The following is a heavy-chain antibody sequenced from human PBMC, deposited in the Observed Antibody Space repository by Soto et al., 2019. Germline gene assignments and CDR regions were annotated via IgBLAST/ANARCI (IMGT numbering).Heavy chain of an antibody. J-gene: IGHJ6*02. CDR3: AREIGVRYYGSGNMEV. CDR2: IIPIFGTA. CDR1: GGTFSSYA. V-gene: IGHV1-69*05. D-gene: IGHD3-10*01. Sequence: SVKVSCKASGGTFSSYAISWVRQAPGQGLEWMGGIIPIFGTANYAQKFQGWVTMTRDTSISTAYMELSRLRSDDTAVYYCAREIGVRYYGSGNMEVWGQGTTVTVSS.